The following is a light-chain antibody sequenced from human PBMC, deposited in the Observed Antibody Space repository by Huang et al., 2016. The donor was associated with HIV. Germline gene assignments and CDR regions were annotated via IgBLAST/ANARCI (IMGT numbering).Light chain of an antibody. CDR1: QGISSH. J-gene: IGKJ1*01. CDR2: AAS. V-gene: IGKV1-9*01. CDR3: QQLSSYPRT. Sequence: IQLTQSPSSLSASVGDRVTITCRASQGISSHLAWYQQKPGKAPELLIYAASTLQRGVPSRFSGSGSGTDFTLTISSLQPEDFATYYCQQLSSYPRTFGQGTKVEIK.